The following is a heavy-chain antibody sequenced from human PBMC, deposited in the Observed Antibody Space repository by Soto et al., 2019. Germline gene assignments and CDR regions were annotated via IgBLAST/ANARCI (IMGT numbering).Heavy chain of an antibody. J-gene: IGHJ5*02. Sequence: SETLSLTCAVYGGSFSGYYWNWIRQPPGKGLEWIGEINHSGSTNYNPSLKSRVTLSVDTSKNQFSLKLSSVTAADTAVYYCARGGTSSGPSTLDPWGQGTLVTVSS. V-gene: IGHV4-34*01. D-gene: IGHD1-1*01. CDR2: INHSGST. CDR1: GGSFSGYY. CDR3: ARGGTSSGPSTLDP.